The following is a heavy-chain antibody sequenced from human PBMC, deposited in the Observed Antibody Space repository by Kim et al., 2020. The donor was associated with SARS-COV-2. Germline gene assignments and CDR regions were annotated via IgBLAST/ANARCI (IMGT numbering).Heavy chain of an antibody. J-gene: IGHJ4*02. V-gene: IGHV7-4-1*02. CDR3: ARDRDIAAAGRLFDY. Sequence: QGFTGRFVFSLDTSVSTAYLQISSLKAEDTAVYYCARDRDIAAAGRLFDYWGQGTLVTVSS. D-gene: IGHD6-13*01.